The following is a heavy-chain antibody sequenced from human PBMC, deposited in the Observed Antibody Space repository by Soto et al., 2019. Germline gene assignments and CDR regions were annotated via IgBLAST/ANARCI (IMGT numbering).Heavy chain of an antibody. V-gene: IGHV3-48*01. CDR1: GFTFSSYS. Sequence: GGSLRLSCAASGFTFSSYSMNWVRQAPGKGLEWVSYISSSSSTIYYADSVKGRFTISRDNAKNSLYLQMNSLRAEDTAVYYCARVREGVAGPLYDYWGQGTLVTVSS. CDR3: ARVREGVAGPLYDY. CDR2: ISSSSSTI. D-gene: IGHD6-19*01. J-gene: IGHJ4*02.